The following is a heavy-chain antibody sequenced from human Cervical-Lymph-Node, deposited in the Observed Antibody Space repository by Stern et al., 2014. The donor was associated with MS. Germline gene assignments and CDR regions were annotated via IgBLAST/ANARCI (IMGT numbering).Heavy chain of an antibody. CDR1: GGSISSGGYY. Sequence: QVQLVESGPGLVKPSQTLSLTCTVSGGSISSGGYYWSWIRQHPGKGLEWLGYIYYSGSTYYNPSLKSRVTLPLDPAKNQFSLTLSSVTAADTAVYYCARAPDYGDPGDYWGQGTLVTVSS. V-gene: IGHV4-31*03. J-gene: IGHJ4*02. CDR3: ARAPDYGDPGDY. D-gene: IGHD4-17*01. CDR2: IYYSGST.